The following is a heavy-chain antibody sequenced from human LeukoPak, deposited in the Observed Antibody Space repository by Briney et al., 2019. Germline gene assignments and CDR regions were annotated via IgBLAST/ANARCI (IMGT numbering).Heavy chain of an antibody. CDR1: GFTFSSYA. CDR3: TSLSSSWSFDY. V-gene: IGHV3-49*04. CDR2: IRSKAYGGTT. J-gene: IGHJ4*02. Sequence: GGSLRLSCAASGFTFSSYAMSWVRQAPGKGLEWVGFIRSKAYGGTTEYAASVKGRFTISRDDSKSIAYLQMNSLKTEDTAVYYCTSLSSSWSFDYWGQGTLVTVSS. D-gene: IGHD6-13*01.